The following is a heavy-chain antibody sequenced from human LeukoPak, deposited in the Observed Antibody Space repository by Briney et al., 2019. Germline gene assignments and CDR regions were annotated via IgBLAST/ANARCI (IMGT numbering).Heavy chain of an antibody. D-gene: IGHD3/OR15-3a*01. CDR2: IGTAGDT. CDR3: ARASRPDWGFDP. V-gene: IGHV3-13*01. Sequence: GGSLRLSCAASGFTFSSYDMHWVRQAPGKGLEWVSAIGTAGDTYYPGSVKGRFTISRENAKNSLYLQMNSLRAGDTAVYYCARASRPDWGFDPWGQGTLVTVSS. J-gene: IGHJ5*02. CDR1: GFTFSSYD.